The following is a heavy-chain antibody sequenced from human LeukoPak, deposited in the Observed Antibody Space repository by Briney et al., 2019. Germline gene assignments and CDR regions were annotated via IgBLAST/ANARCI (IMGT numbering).Heavy chain of an antibody. CDR1: GYSFTSYW. V-gene: IGHV5-51*01. Sequence: GESLKISCKGSGYSFTSYWIGWVRQMPGKGLEWMGIIYPGDSDTRYSPSFQGQVTISADKSISTAYLQWSSLKASDTAMYYCARARSGGKVATTFVYWGQGTLVTVSS. J-gene: IGHJ4*02. CDR3: ARARSGGKVATTFVY. CDR2: IYPGDSDT. D-gene: IGHD5-12*01.